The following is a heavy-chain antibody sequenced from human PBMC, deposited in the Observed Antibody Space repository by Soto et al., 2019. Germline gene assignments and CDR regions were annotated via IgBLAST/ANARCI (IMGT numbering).Heavy chain of an antibody. CDR1: GYTFTSYD. CDR2: MNPNSGNT. Sequence: ASVKVSCTASGYTFTSYDINWVRQATGQGLEWMGWMNPNSGNTGYAQKFQGRVTMTRNTSISTAYMELSSLRSEDTAVYYCARVFFGVVSTGSNNYYYYYGMDGWGQGTTVTVSS. CDR3: ARVFFGVVSTGSNNYYYYYGMDG. V-gene: IGHV1-8*01. D-gene: IGHD3-3*01. J-gene: IGHJ6*02.